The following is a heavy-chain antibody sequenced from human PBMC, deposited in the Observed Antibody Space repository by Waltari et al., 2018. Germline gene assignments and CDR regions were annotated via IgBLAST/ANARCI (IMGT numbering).Heavy chain of an antibody. CDR1: GFTVSSNY. V-gene: IGHV3-53*01. CDR2: IYSGGST. D-gene: IGHD3-10*01. CDR3: ARAQITADWFDP. Sequence: EVQLVESGGGLIQPGGSLRLSCAASGFTVSSNYMSWVRQAPGKGLECVSVIYSGGSTYYADSVKGRFTISRDNSKNTLYLQMNSLRAEDTAVYYCARAQITADWFDPWGQGTLVTVSS. J-gene: IGHJ5*02.